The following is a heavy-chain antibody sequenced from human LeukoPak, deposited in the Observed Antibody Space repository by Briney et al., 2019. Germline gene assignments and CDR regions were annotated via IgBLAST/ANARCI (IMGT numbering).Heavy chain of an antibody. V-gene: IGHV4-30-2*05. J-gene: IGHJ3*02. D-gene: IGHD1-26*01. CDR3: ARDRPSIVGAKGAFDI. CDR1: GGSISSGGYS. Sequence: SQTLSLTCAVSGGSISSGGYSWSWIRQPPGKGLEWIGYIYYSGSTYYNPSLKSRVTISVDTSKNQFSLKLSSVTAADTAVYYCARDRPSIVGAKGAFDIWGQGTMVTVSS. CDR2: IYYSGST.